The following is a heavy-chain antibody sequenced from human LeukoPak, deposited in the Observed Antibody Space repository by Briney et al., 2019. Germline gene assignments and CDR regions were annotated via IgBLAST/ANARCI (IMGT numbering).Heavy chain of an antibody. CDR2: SYYSGST. J-gene: IGHJ4*02. CDR1: GVSISSYY. Sequence: SETLSLTCTVSGVSISSYYWSWIRQPPGKGLEWIGYSYYSGSTNYNPSLKSRVTISVDTSKNQFSLKLSSVTAADTAVYYCARGVHFWDSGSYYNYWGQGTLVTVSS. V-gene: IGHV4-59*12. D-gene: IGHD3-10*01. CDR3: ARGVHFWDSGSYYNY.